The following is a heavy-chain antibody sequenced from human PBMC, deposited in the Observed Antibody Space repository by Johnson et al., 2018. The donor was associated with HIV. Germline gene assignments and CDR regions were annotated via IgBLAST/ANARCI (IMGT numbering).Heavy chain of an antibody. CDR2: IYSGGST. CDR1: GFTFSDYY. D-gene: IGHD3-16*01. Sequence: MLLVESGGGLVKPGGSLRLSCAASGFTFSDYYMSWIRQAPGKGLEWVAVIYSGGSTYYADSVQGRFTISRDNSKNTLYLQMNSRRAEDTAVYYCARERRPWGPDAFDIWGQGTMVTVSS. J-gene: IGHJ3*02. V-gene: IGHV3-66*01. CDR3: ARERRPWGPDAFDI.